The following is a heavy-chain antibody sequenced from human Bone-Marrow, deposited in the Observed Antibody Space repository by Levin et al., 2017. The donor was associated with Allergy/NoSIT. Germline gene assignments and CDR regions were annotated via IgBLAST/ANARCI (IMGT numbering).Heavy chain of an antibody. V-gene: IGHV3-23*01. CDR3: AKARYCSGGSCYCDY. D-gene: IGHD2-15*01. Sequence: PGGSLRLSCAASGFTFSSYAMSWVRQAPGKGLEWVSTVSGSGGNTYYADSVKGRFTISRDNSKNTLYLQMNSLRAEDTAVYYCAKARYCSGGSCYCDYWGQGTLVTVSS. CDR2: VSGSGGNT. CDR1: GFTFSSYA. J-gene: IGHJ4*02.